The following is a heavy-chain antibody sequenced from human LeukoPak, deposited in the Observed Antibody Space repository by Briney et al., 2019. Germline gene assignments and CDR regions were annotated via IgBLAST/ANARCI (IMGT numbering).Heavy chain of an antibody. Sequence: GGSLRLSCVASGFSFRNYGMHWVRQATGKGLEWVSFIWSDGNNKKYGDSVKGRFTISRDNSNNMLYLQMDSLRTEDTGGYYCAKDPGASVPGFYMDVWGKGTTVIVSS. V-gene: IGHV3-30*02. CDR1: GFSFRNYG. CDR2: IWSDGNNK. D-gene: IGHD2-8*02. CDR3: AKDPGASVPGFYMDV. J-gene: IGHJ6*03.